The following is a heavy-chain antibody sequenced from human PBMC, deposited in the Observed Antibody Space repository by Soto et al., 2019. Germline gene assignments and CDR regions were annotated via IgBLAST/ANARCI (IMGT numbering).Heavy chain of an antibody. CDR1: GYTFTSYA. CDR2: INAGNGNT. J-gene: IGHJ4*02. Sequence: ASVKVSCKASGYTFTSYAMHWVRQAPGQRLEWMGWINAGNGNTKYSQKFQGRVTITRDTSASTAYMELSSLRSEDTAVYYCARDDYYDSSGYSRPFDYWGQGTTVTVSS. V-gene: IGHV1-3*01. D-gene: IGHD3-22*01. CDR3: ARDDYYDSSGYSRPFDY.